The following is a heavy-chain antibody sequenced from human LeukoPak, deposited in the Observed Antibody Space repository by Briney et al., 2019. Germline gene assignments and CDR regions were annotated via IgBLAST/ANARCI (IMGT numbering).Heavy chain of an antibody. CDR2: INPNSGGT. Sequence: ASVKVSCKASGYTFTGYYMHWVRQAPGQGLEWMGRINPNSGGTNYAQKSQGRVTMTRDTSISTAYMELSRLRSDDTAVYYCATSRKYYYDSSGYSSSDAFDIWGQGTMVTVSS. J-gene: IGHJ3*02. V-gene: IGHV1-2*06. CDR3: ATSRKYYYDSSGYSSSDAFDI. CDR1: GYTFTGYY. D-gene: IGHD3-22*01.